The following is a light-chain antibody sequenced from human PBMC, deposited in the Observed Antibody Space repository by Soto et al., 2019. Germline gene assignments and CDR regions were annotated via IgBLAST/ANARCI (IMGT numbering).Light chain of an antibody. CDR2: KAS. Sequence: DIQRTQCPSRMSRSVVDGVTITCRASQTISSWLAWYQQKPGRAPKLLIYKASTLKSGVPSRFSGSGSGPEFTLTISSLQPDDFATHSCQHYNSYSEAFGQGTKVDIK. CDR1: QTISSW. CDR3: QHYNSYSEA. V-gene: IGKV1-5*03. J-gene: IGKJ1*01.